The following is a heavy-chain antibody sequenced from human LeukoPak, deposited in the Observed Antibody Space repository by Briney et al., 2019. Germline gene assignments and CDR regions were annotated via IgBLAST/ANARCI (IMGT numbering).Heavy chain of an antibody. CDR3: AKDGDPQWLTTYYYYYMDV. CDR2: ISGSGGST. D-gene: IGHD6-19*01. J-gene: IGHJ6*03. CDR1: GFTFSSYG. Sequence: SGGSLRLSCAASGFTFSSYGMSWVRQAPGKGLEWVSAISGSGGSTYYADSVKGRFTISRDNSKNTLYLQMNSLRAEDTAVYYCAKDGDPQWLTTYYYYYMDVWGKGTTVTISS. V-gene: IGHV3-23*01.